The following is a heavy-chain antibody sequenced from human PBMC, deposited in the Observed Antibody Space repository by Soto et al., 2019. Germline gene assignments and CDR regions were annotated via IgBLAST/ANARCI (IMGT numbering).Heavy chain of an antibody. CDR3: AKDTCSGGSCYSDYDYYGMDV. J-gene: IGHJ6*02. CDR2: ISWNRGNI. Sequence: EVPLVESGGGLVQPGRSLRLSCAASGFTFDDYAMHWVRQAPGKGLEWVSGISWNRGNIGYADSVKGRFTISRDNSKNSLYLQMNSLRAEDTALYYCAKDTCSGGSCYSDYDYYGMDVWGQGTTVTVSS. D-gene: IGHD2-15*01. V-gene: IGHV3-9*01. CDR1: GFTFDDYA.